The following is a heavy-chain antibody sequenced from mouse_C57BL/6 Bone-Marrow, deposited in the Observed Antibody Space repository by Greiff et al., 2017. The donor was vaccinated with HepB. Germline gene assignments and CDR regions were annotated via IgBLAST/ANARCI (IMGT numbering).Heavy chain of an antibody. Sequence: DVKLVESGGGLVKPGGSLKLSCAASGFTFSDYGMHWVRQAPEKGLEWVAYISSGSSTIYYADTVKGRFTISRDNAKNTLFLQMTSLRSEDTAMYYCARSSGYYGGYWGQGTTLTVSS. V-gene: IGHV5-17*01. D-gene: IGHD2-3*01. CDR3: ARSSGYYGGY. CDR1: GFTFSDYG. CDR2: ISSGSSTI. J-gene: IGHJ2*01.